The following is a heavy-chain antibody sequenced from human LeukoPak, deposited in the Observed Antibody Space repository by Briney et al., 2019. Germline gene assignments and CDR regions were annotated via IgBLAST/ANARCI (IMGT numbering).Heavy chain of an antibody. Sequence: GGSLRLSCAASGFTLSSYWMNWVRQAPGKGLEWVANIKQDGSEKYYVDCVKGRFNISRDNAQNSLYLQVNSLRAEDTAVYYCARSRFYFDGTAYYPGSFDSWGQGTLVTFSS. J-gene: IGHJ4*02. D-gene: IGHD3-22*01. CDR3: ARSRFYFDGTAYYPGSFDS. CDR2: IKQDGSEK. V-gene: IGHV3-7*01. CDR1: GFTLSSYW.